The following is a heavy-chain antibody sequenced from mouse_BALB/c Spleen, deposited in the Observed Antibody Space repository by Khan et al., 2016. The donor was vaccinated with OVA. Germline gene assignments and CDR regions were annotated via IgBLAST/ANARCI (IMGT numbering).Heavy chain of an antibody. CDR1: GYSFTSYY. J-gene: IGHJ3*01. CDR3: TIHGYVGWFTY. CDR2: IDPFSGDS. V-gene: IGHV1-31*01. Sequence: VQLQQSGPELMKPGASVKISCKASGYSFTSYYIHWVMQRLGNSLEWIGYIDPFSGDSSHNQTFKGQATLTVDTSSSTAYLHLSNLTSEDSAVYYSTIHGYVGWFTYWGQGTLVTVSA. D-gene: IGHD2-2*01.